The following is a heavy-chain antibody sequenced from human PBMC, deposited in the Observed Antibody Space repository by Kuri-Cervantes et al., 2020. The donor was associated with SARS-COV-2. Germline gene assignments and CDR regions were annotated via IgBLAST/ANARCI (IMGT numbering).Heavy chain of an antibody. J-gene: IGHJ3*02. Sequence: SGPTLVQPTGLRTLPCTVSEFSLNNGNWTVSWIRQPPGKGLEWIGYIYYSGSTNYNPSLKSRVTISVDTSKNQFSLKLSSVTDADTAVYYCARHSWEVPLDIWGQGTMVTVSS. V-gene: IGHV4-61*01. CDR3: ARHSWEVPLDI. CDR2: IYYSGST. CDR1: EFSLNNGNWT. D-gene: IGHD1-26*01.